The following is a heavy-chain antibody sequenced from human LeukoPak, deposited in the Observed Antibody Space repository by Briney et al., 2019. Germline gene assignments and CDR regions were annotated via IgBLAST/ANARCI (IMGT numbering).Heavy chain of an antibody. V-gene: IGHV1-18*01. CDR2: NSIYSGNT. D-gene: IGHD1-26*01. CDR1: GYSFINYG. CDR3: ARVWFISGSYNVDY. J-gene: IGHJ4*02. Sequence: ASVKVSCKASGYSFINYGISWVRQAPGQGLEWMGWNSIYSGNTSYAQKFQGRVTMTTDTSTRTAYMELGSLRSDDTAVYYCARVWFISGSYNVDYWGQGTLVTVSS.